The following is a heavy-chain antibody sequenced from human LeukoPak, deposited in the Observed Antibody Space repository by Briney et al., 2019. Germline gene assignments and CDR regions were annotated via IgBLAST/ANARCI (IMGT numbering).Heavy chain of an antibody. V-gene: IGHV3-21*04. CDR1: GLTFSTYS. D-gene: IGHD1-20*01. CDR3: AKRGAIGGVTGTTIYGYYYMDV. CDR2: ISSSGSYI. Sequence: PGGSLRLSCAASGLTFSTYSMNWVRQAPGKGLEWVSSISSSGSYIYYADSVKGRFTVSRDNAKNSLYLQMNSLRAEDTAVYYCAKRGAIGGVTGTTIYGYYYMDVWGKGTTVTVSS. J-gene: IGHJ6*03.